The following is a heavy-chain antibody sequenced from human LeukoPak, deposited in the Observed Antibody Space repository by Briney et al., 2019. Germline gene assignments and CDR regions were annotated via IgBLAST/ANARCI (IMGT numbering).Heavy chain of an antibody. D-gene: IGHD3-10*01. J-gene: IGHJ5*02. Sequence: PSETLSLTCTVSGGSISSSSYYWGWIRQPPGKGLEWIGSIYSSGSTNYNPSLKSRVTMSVDTSKSQFSLKLNSVTAADTAVYYCARDRGYGSGSQWWGFDPWGQGTLVTVSS. CDR1: GGSISSSSYY. CDR2: IYSSGST. V-gene: IGHV4-39*07. CDR3: ARDRGYGSGSQWWGFDP.